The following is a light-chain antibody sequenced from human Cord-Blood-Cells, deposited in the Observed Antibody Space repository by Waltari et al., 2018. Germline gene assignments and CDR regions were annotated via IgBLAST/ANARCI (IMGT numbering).Light chain of an antibody. V-gene: IGKV1-27*01. CDR1: QGISNY. CDR2: AAS. CDR3: QKYNSAPRT. Sequence: DIQMTQYPSALSASEGDRVTITCRASQGISNYLAWYQQKPGKVPKLLIYAASTLQSGVPSRFSRSGSGTDFTLTISSLQPEDVATYYCQKYNSAPRTFGQGTKVEIK. J-gene: IGKJ1*01.